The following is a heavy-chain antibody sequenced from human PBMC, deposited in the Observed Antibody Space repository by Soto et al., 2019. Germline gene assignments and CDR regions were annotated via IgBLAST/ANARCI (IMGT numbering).Heavy chain of an antibody. D-gene: IGHD6-19*01. Sequence: QVHLVQSGAEVRKPGASVNLSCQASGYSFYKYDMHWVRQAPGQSLEWMGWINGGDGDTRYAQKFLGRLTFIRETAAKAVFMALSSLGFEDTAVSFCARARARAVTHVTWLDPWGQGTLVTVSS. V-gene: IGHV1-3*01. J-gene: IGHJ5*02. CDR3: ARARARAVTHVTWLDP. CDR1: GYSFYKYD. CDR2: INGGDGDT.